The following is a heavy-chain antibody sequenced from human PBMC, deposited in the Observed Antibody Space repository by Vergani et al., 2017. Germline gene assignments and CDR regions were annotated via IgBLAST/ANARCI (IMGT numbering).Heavy chain of an antibody. D-gene: IGHD3-3*01. V-gene: IGHV1-8*01. J-gene: IGHJ2*01. Sequence: QVQLVQSGAEVKKPGASVKVSCKASGYTFTSYDINWVRQATGQGLEWMGWMNPNSGNTGYAQKFQGRGTMTRNTSISTAYMELSSLRSEDTAVYYCARGLWYDFWSGQNFYWYFDLWGRGTLVTVSS. CDR3: ARGLWYDFWSGQNFYWYFDL. CDR1: GYTFTSYD. CDR2: MNPNSGNT.